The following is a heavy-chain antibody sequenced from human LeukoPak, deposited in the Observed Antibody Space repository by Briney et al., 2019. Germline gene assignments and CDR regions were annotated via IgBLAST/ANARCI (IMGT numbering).Heavy chain of an antibody. CDR1: GFTLITSW. CDR3: ARGGLTAGFDY. CDR2: INRDGSQI. V-gene: IGHV3-7*01. Sequence: GGSLRFSGEASGFTLITSWRTWFRQAPGKGLKWVTNINRDGSQIDYMDSVKGRFTISRDSANNALYLQMNSLRGEDTAVYYCARGGLTAGFDYWGQGTLVTVSS. J-gene: IGHJ4*02.